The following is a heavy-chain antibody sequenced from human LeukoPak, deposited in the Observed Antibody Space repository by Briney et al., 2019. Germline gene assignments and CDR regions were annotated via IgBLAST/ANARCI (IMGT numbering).Heavy chain of an antibody. CDR3: FYMDV. CDR1: GYTFTGYY. CDR2: INPNSGGT. J-gene: IGHJ6*03. V-gene: IGHV1-2*02. Sequence: ASVKVSCKASGYTFTGYYMHWVRQAPGQGLEWMGWINPNSGGTHYAQKFQGRVTLTRDTSITTSYMELSRLGSDDTAVYYCFYMDVWGKGATVTVSS.